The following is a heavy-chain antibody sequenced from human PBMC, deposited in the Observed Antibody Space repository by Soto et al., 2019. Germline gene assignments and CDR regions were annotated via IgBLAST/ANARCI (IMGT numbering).Heavy chain of an antibody. D-gene: IGHD2-2*01. J-gene: IGHJ4*02. CDR1: GFTFSSYS. CDR2: ISSSSSYI. Sequence: EVQLVESGGGLVKPGGSLRLSCAASGFTFSSYSMNWVSQAPGKGLEWVSSISSSSSYIYYADSVKGRFTISRDNAKNSLYLQMNSLRAEDTAVYYCATSPPVPAAHPGWAEGFDYWGQGTLVTVSS. V-gene: IGHV3-21*01. CDR3: ATSPPVPAAHPGWAEGFDY.